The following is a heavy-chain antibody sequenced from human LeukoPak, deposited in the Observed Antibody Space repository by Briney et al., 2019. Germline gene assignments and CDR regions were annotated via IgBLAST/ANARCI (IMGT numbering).Heavy chain of an antibody. CDR1: GYTFTSYY. Sequence: ASVKVSCKASGYTFTSYYMHWVRQAPGQGLEWMGIINPSGGSTSYAQKFQDRVTMTRDTSTSTVYMELSSLRSEDTAVYYCATSDPYYYDSSGPGDWGQGTLVTVSS. V-gene: IGHV1-46*01. D-gene: IGHD3-22*01. CDR2: INPSGGST. J-gene: IGHJ4*02. CDR3: ATSDPYYYDSSGPGD.